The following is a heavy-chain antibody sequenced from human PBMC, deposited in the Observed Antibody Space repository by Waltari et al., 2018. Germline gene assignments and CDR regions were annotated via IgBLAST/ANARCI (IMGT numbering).Heavy chain of an antibody. CDR3: APLPGGSGQTFDY. Sequence: EVELVQSGAEVQKPGATVQISCKASGSTFMDYFMHWVQQAPGKGLEWMGRIDPEDGETVYSEKFQGRVTITADTSTDTAYMELSSLTSGDTAVYYCAPLPGGSGQTFDYWGQGTLVTVS. V-gene: IGHV1-69-2*01. CDR1: GSTFMDYF. D-gene: IGHD3-10*01. CDR2: IDPEDGET. J-gene: IGHJ4*02.